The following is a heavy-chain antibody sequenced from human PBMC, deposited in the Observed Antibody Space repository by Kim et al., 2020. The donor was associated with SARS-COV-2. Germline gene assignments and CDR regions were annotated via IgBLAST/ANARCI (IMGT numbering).Heavy chain of an antibody. Sequence: GGSLRLSCAASGFTFSSYSMNWVRQAPGKGLEWVSSISSSSYIYYADSVKGRFTISRDNAKNSLYLQMNSLRAEDTAVYYCARPGHYYDSSGYYYPFDYWGQGTLVTVSS. J-gene: IGHJ4*02. D-gene: IGHD3-22*01. V-gene: IGHV3-21*01. CDR2: ISSSSYI. CDR3: ARPGHYYDSSGYYYPFDY. CDR1: GFTFSSYS.